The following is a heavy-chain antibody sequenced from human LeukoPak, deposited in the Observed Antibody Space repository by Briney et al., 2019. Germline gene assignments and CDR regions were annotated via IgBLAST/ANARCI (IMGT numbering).Heavy chain of an antibody. CDR2: IKQDGSEK. Sequence: PGGSLRLSCAASGFTFSSYWMSWVRQAPGKGLEWVANIKQDGSEKYYVDSVKGRFTISRDNAKNSLYLQMNSLRAEDTAVYYCARERDFITMIVVVTLDYWGQGTLVTVSS. J-gene: IGHJ4*02. V-gene: IGHV3-7*01. CDR3: ARERDFITMIVVVTLDY. D-gene: IGHD3-22*01. CDR1: GFTFSSYW.